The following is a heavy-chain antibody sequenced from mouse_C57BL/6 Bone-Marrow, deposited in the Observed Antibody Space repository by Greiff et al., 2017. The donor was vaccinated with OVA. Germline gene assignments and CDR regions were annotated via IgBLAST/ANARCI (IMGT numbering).Heavy chain of an antibody. D-gene: IGHD2-4*01. Sequence: EVKLMESGGGLVKPGGSLKLSCAASGFTFSSYAMSWVRQTPEKRLEWVATISDGGSYTYYPDNVKGRFTISRDNAKNNLYLQMSHLKSEDTAMYYCARIDYDGYYFDCWGQGTTLTVSS. V-gene: IGHV5-4*03. CDR3: ARIDYDGYYFDC. J-gene: IGHJ2*01. CDR2: ISDGGSYT. CDR1: GFTFSSYA.